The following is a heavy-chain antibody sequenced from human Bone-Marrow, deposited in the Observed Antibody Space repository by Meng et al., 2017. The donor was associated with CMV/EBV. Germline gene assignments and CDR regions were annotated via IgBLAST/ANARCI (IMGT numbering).Heavy chain of an antibody. CDR2: INPNSGGT. CDR1: GYTFTGYY. V-gene: IGHV1-2*02. J-gene: IGHJ6*02. D-gene: IGHD2-2*02. Sequence: ASVKVSCKASGYTFTGYYMHWVRQAPGQGLEWMGWINPNSGGTNYAQKFQGRVTMTRDTSISTAYMELSSLRSEDTAVYYCARGRYCSSTSCYRYYYYGMDVWGQGTTVTVSS. CDR3: ARGRYCSSTSCYRYYYYGMDV.